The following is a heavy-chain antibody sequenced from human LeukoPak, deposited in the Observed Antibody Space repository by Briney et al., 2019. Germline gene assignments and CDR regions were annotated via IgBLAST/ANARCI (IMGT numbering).Heavy chain of an antibody. Sequence: ASVKVSCKVSGYTLTELSMHWVRQAPGKGLEWMGGFDPEDGETIYAQKFQGRVTMTEDTSTDTAYMELSSLRSEDTAAYYCATGSRDRYTGRGWYFDLWGRGTLVTVSS. CDR1: GYTLTELS. CDR2: FDPEDGET. CDR3: ATGSRDRYTGRGWYFDL. J-gene: IGHJ2*01. D-gene: IGHD5-24*01. V-gene: IGHV1-24*01.